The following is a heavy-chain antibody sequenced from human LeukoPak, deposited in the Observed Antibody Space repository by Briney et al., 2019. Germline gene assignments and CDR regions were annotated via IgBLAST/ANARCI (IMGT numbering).Heavy chain of an antibody. CDR2: INPNSGGT. CDR3: ARDLKHYTYYYGSGSYYPFDY. D-gene: IGHD3-10*01. Sequence: ASVKVSCKASGYTFTGYYMHWVRQAPGQGLEWMGWINPNSGGTNYAQKFQGRVTMTRDTSISTAYMELSRLRSDDTAVYYCARDLKHYTYYYGSGSYYPFDYWGQGTLVTVSP. V-gene: IGHV1-2*02. J-gene: IGHJ4*02. CDR1: GYTFTGYY.